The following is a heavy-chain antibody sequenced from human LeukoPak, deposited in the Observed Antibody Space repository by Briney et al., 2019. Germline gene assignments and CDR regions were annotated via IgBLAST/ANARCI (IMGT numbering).Heavy chain of an antibody. CDR3: ATAGRFGDYFDY. Sequence: GGSLRLSCAASGFTFSSYSMNWVRQAPGKGLEWVSSISSSSSYIYYAGSVKGRFTISRDNAKNSPYLQMNSLRAEDTAVYYCATAGRFGDYFDYWGQGTLVTASS. V-gene: IGHV3-21*01. CDR2: ISSSSSYI. CDR1: GFTFSSYS. J-gene: IGHJ4*02. D-gene: IGHD3-10*01.